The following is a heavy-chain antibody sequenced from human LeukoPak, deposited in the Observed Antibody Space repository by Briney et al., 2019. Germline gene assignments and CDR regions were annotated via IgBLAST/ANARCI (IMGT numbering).Heavy chain of an antibody. V-gene: IGHV1-2*02. J-gene: IGHJ4*02. Sequence: ASVKVSCKASGYTFTGYYMHWVRQAPGQGLEWMGWINPNSGGTNYAQKFQGRVTMTRDTSISTAYMELSRLRSDDTAVYYCARDEVYYDSSGYQNNWGQGTLVTVSS. D-gene: IGHD3-22*01. CDR3: ARDEVYYDSSGYQNN. CDR2: INPNSGGT. CDR1: GYTFTGYY.